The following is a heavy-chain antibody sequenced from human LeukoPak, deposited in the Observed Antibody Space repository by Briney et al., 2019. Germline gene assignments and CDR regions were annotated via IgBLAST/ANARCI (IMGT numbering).Heavy chain of an antibody. V-gene: IGHV3-23*01. CDR3: ARVLEMATNFDY. D-gene: IGHD5-24*01. CDR1: GFTFSSYV. CDR2: ISGSGGNT. Sequence: PGGSLRLSCAASGFTFSSYVMSWVRQTPGKGLEWVSAISGSGGNTYYADSVKGRFTISRDNSKDTLYLQMNSLRAEDTAVYYCARVLEMATNFDYWGQGTLVTVSS. J-gene: IGHJ4*02.